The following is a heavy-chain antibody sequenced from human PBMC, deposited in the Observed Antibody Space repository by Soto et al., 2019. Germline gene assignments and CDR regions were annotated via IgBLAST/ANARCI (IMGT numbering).Heavy chain of an antibody. Sequence: PGGSLRLSCAASGFTFSDHYMDWVRQAPGKGLEWVGRIRNKANSYTTEYAASVKGRFTISRDDSKSSLYLQMSSLKTEDTAVYYCTRAGTVATAYYFDYWGQGTLVTVSS. CDR2: IRNKANSYTT. J-gene: IGHJ4*02. CDR1: GFTFSDHY. V-gene: IGHV3-72*01. D-gene: IGHD5-12*01. CDR3: TRAGTVATAYYFDY.